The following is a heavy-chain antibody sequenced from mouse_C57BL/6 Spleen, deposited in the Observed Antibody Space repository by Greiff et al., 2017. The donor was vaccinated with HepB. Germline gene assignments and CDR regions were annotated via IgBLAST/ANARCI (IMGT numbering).Heavy chain of an antibody. J-gene: IGHJ4*01. V-gene: IGHV1-26*01. CDR1: GYTFTDYY. CDR2: INPNNGGT. Sequence: EVQLQQSGPELVKPGASVKISCKASGYTFTDYYMNWVKQSHGKSLEWIGDINPNNGGTSYNQKFKGKATLTVDKSSSTAYMELRSLTSEDSAVYYCARWDGYHPYAMDYWGQGTSVTVSS. D-gene: IGHD2-3*01. CDR3: ARWDGYHPYAMDY.